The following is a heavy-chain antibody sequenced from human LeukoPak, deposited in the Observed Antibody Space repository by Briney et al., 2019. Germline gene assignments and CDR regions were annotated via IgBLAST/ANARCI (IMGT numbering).Heavy chain of an antibody. J-gene: IGHJ3*02. CDR1: GYFISSGYY. CDR3: ARENGSGSYYMGPVAFDI. V-gene: IGHV4-61*01. Sequence: SETLSLTCTVSGYFISSGYYWGWIRQPPGKGLEWIGYIYYSGSTNYNPSLKSRVTISVDTSKNQFSLKLSSVTAADTAVYYCARENGSGSYYMGPVAFDIWGQGTMVTVSS. CDR2: IYYSGST. D-gene: IGHD3-10*01.